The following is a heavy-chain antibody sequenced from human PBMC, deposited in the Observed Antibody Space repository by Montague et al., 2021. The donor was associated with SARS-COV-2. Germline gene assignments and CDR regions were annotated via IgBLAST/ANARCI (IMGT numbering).Heavy chain of an antibody. CDR2: INHSGTA. J-gene: IGHJ3*01. V-gene: IGHV4-34*01. CDR1: GGSFSVYY. D-gene: IGHD2-2*01. Sequence: SETLSLTCAVYGGSFSVYYWSWLRQSPRSGLERIAEINHSGTANYNPSLKSRVSISVDTSKNQFTLNLTSVTAADTAMYYCAKEREVVRAARTLVDFDLWGQGTMVTVSS. CDR3: AKEREVVRAARTLVDFDL.